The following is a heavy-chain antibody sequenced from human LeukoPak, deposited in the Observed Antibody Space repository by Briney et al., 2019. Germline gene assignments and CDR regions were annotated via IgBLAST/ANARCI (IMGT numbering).Heavy chain of an antibody. CDR1: GFSFSRSG. Sequence: GRSLRLSCTASGFSFSRSGMHWVRQAPGKGLEWVAVMSFDGSNKFYTDSVKGRFTISRDNSKNTLYLQMNSLRAEDTAVYYCAKGMWVVRGVIGHAFDIWGQGTMVTVSS. V-gene: IGHV3-30*18. CDR2: MSFDGSNK. CDR3: AKGMWVVRGVIGHAFDI. J-gene: IGHJ3*02. D-gene: IGHD3-10*01.